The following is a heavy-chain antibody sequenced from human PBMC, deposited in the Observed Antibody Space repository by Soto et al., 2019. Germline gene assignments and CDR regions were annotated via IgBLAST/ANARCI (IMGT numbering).Heavy chain of an antibody. V-gene: IGHV4-59*01. D-gene: IGHD3-16*01. J-gene: IGHJ4*02. Sequence: ETLSLTCTVSGGSIGSYYWSWVRQTPGKGLEWIGYIYSSGSTNYNPSLKSRVSFSVDTSKNQFSLNLSSVTAADTAVYFCARGLTGSPIPGEYWGQGTLVTVSS. CDR3: ARGLTGSPIPGEY. CDR1: GGSIGSYY. CDR2: IYSSGST.